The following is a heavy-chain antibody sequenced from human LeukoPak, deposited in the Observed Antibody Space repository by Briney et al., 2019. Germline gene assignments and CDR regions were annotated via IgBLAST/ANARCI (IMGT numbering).Heavy chain of an antibody. CDR1: GFTFSSYG. V-gene: IGHV3-33*01. CDR3: ARDIQPDIVVVPAAGTIH. CDR2: IWYDGSNK. J-gene: IGHJ4*02. D-gene: IGHD2-2*01. Sequence: GGSLRLSCAASGFTFSSYGMHWVRQAPGKGLEWVAVIWYDGSNKYYADSVKGRFTISRDNSKNTLYLQMNSLRAEDTAMYYCARDIQPDIVVVPAAGTIHWGQGTLVTVSS.